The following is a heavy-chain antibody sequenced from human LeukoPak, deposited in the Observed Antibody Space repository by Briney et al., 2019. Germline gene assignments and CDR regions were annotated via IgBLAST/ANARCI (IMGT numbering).Heavy chain of an antibody. J-gene: IGHJ3*02. Sequence: TGGSLRLSCAASGFTFSSYGMHWVRQAPGKGLGWVAFIRYDGSNKYYADSVKGRFTISRDNSKNTLYLQMNSLRAEDTAVYYCAKDGQGFRGVIPYAFDIWGQGTMVTVSS. CDR1: GFTFSSYG. CDR3: AKDGQGFRGVIPYAFDI. D-gene: IGHD3-10*01. CDR2: IRYDGSNK. V-gene: IGHV3-30*02.